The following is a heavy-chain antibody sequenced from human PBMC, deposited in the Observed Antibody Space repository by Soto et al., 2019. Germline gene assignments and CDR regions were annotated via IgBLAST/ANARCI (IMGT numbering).Heavy chain of an antibody. CDR1: GYTFTSYY. V-gene: IGHV1-46*03. Sequence: QVQLVQSGAEVKKPGASVKVSCKASGYTFTSYYMHWVRQAPGQGLEWMGIINPSGGSTSYAQKFHGRVTMTRDTSTSTVYMELSSLRSEDTAVYYCARGRDGYNRYWYFDLWGRGTLVTVSS. CDR3: ARGRDGYNRYWYFDL. CDR2: INPSGGST. D-gene: IGHD5-12*01. J-gene: IGHJ2*01.